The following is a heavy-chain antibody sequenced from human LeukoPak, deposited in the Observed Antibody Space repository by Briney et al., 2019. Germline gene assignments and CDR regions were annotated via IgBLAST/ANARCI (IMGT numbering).Heavy chain of an antibody. D-gene: IGHD3-10*01. J-gene: IGHJ4*02. Sequence: SGGSLRLSCAASGFTFSSYGMHWVRQAPGKGPEWVAVISYDGSDKYYADSVKGRFTISRDNSRNTLYLQMSSLRAEDTAVYYCAKDRGLWFGELYRHPDYWGQGTLVTVSS. CDR1: GFTFSSYG. V-gene: IGHV3-30*18. CDR2: ISYDGSDK. CDR3: AKDRGLWFGELYRHPDY.